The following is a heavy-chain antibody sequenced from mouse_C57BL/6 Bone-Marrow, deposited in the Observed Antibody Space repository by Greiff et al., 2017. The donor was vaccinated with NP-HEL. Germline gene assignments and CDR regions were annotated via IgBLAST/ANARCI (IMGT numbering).Heavy chain of an antibody. Sequence: QVQLQQSGAELVKPGASVKISCKASGYAFSSYWMNWVKQRPGKGLEWIGQIYPGDGDTNYNGKFKGKATLTADTSSRTAYMQLSSLTSEDSAVYFCARSIYPYFDYWGQGTTLTVSS. D-gene: IGHD2-1*01. CDR3: ARSIYPYFDY. J-gene: IGHJ2*01. CDR2: IYPGDGDT. CDR1: GYAFSSYW. V-gene: IGHV1-80*01.